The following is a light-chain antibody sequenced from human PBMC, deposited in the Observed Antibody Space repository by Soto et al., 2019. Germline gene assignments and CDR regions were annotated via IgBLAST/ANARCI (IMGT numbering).Light chain of an antibody. CDR1: QSVRSDY. V-gene: IGKV3-20*01. J-gene: IGKJ1*01. CDR3: QQYGSSPKT. Sequence: ETVLTQSPGILSLSPGERATLSCRASQSVRSDYLAWFQQKPGQAPRLLIYGASTRAAGIPDRFDGSGSGTDFTLTITRLEPEDFAVYYCQQYGSSPKTFGQGTKVDIK. CDR2: GAS.